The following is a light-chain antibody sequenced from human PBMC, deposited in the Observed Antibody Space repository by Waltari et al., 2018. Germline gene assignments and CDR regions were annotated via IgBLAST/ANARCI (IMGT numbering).Light chain of an antibody. Sequence: DIQMTQSPSTLSASVGDRVTITCRASQSIRSWLTWYQQKPGKAPKLLIYDASSLESGVPSRFSGSRSGTEFTLTISSLQPDDFATYYCQQYNTYSGTFGQGTKVEVK. CDR1: QSIRSW. CDR3: QQYNTYSGT. CDR2: DAS. V-gene: IGKV1-5*01. J-gene: IGKJ1*01.